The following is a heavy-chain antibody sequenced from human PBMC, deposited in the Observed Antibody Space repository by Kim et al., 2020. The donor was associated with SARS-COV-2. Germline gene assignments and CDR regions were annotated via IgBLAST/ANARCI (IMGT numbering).Heavy chain of an antibody. Sequence: GGSLRLSCTASGFTFGDYAMSWFRQAPGKGLEWVGFIRSKAYGGTTEYAASVKGRFTISRDDSKSIAYLQMNSLKTEDTAVYYCTRDQNGYCSGGSCRLDYWGQGTLVTVSS. D-gene: IGHD2-15*01. CDR2: IRSKAYGGTT. CDR1: GFTFGDYA. CDR3: TRDQNGYCSGGSCRLDY. V-gene: IGHV3-49*03. J-gene: IGHJ4*02.